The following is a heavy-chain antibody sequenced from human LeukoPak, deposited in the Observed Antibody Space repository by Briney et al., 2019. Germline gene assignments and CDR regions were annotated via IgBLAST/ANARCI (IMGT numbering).Heavy chain of an antibody. CDR3: SRWSFENDAFDI. V-gene: IGHV3-64D*06. J-gene: IGHJ3*02. D-gene: IGHD4-23*01. CDR1: GFTFSSYA. Sequence: PGGSLRLSCSASGFTFSSYAMHWVRQAPGKGLEYVSAISSNGGSTYYADSVKGRFTISRDNSNNTLYLQMSILRAEDAAVYYCSRWSFENDAFDIWGQGTMVTVSS. CDR2: ISSNGGST.